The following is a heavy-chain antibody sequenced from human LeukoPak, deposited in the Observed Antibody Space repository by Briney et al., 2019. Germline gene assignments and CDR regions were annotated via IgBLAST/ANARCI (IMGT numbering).Heavy chain of an antibody. D-gene: IGHD1-26*01. J-gene: IGHJ4*02. CDR1: GFTFSNFA. V-gene: IGHV3-23*01. CDR2: ITISAAST. CDR3: AKDRGGSYFDY. Sequence: GGSLRLSCAASGFTFSNFAMTWVRQAPGKGLEWVSTITISAASTYYADSVEGRFTISRDNSKNTLYLQMNSLGAEDTAVYYCAKDRGGSYFDYWGQGTLVTVSS.